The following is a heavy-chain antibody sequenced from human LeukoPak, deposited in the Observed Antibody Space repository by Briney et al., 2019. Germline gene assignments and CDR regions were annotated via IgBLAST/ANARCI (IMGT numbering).Heavy chain of an antibody. CDR1: GFTFSSYS. CDR2: ISSSSSYI. Sequence: PGGSLRLSCAASGFTFSSYSMNWVRQAPGKGLEWVSSISSSSSYIYYADSVKGRFTISRDNAKNSLYLQMNSLRAEDTAVYYCASPGIAVAYYYMDVWGKGTTVTVSS. J-gene: IGHJ6*03. D-gene: IGHD6-19*01. V-gene: IGHV3-21*01. CDR3: ASPGIAVAYYYMDV.